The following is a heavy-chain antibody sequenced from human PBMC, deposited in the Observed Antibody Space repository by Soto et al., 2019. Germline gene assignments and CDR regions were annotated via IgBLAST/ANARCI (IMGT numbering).Heavy chain of an antibody. D-gene: IGHD3-22*01. Sequence: SETLSLTCAVSGDSISSSEWWSWVRQPPGKGLEWIGEISHSGSTNYKSSLKSRVTISVDTSKNQFSLKLSSVTAADTAVYYCARGDYDSSGYYVFDYWGQGTLVTVSS. CDR3: ARGDYDSSGYYVFDY. J-gene: IGHJ4*02. V-gene: IGHV4-4*02. CDR2: ISHSGST. CDR1: GDSISSSEW.